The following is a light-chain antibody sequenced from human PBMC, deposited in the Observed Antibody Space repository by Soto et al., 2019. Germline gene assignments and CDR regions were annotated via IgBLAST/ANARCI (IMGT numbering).Light chain of an antibody. CDR1: QSVSSS. V-gene: IGKV3-15*01. Sequence: EIVMTQSAATLSVSPGERATLSCRASQSVSSSLAWYQQKPGQAPRLLIYGASTRATGIPARFSGSGSGTEFTLTISSLQSEDFAVYYCQQYNNWPRTFGKGTKVDIK. CDR2: GAS. CDR3: QQYNNWPRT. J-gene: IGKJ1*01.